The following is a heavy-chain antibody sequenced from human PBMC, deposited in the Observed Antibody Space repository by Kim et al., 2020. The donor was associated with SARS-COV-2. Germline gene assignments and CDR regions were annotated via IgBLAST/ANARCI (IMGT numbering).Heavy chain of an antibody. J-gene: IGHJ5*01. CDR1: GYTFTDYW. CDR3: YSSANVGLFDS. CDR2: IDPSDSYT. Sequence: GDSLKISCRASGYTFTDYWIIWVRQTAGKGLECMGRIDPSDSYTNYSPSFQGHDTISVDKSITTAYLQWSSLKASDTAMYYCYSSANVGLFDSWGQGTLVTVSS. D-gene: IGHD6-25*01. V-gene: IGHV5-10-1*01.